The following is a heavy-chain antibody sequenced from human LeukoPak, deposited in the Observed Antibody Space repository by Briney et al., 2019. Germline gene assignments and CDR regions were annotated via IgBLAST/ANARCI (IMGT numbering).Heavy chain of an antibody. CDR1: GYSISSGYY. J-gene: IGHJ5*02. Sequence: ASETLSLTCTVSGYSISSGYYWGWIWQPPGKGLEWIGSIYHSGSTYYNPSLKSRVTISVDTSKNQFSLKLSSVTAADTPVYYCARGPPSSTMIVVVISNWLDPWGQGTLVTVSS. D-gene: IGHD3-22*01. CDR2: IYHSGST. CDR3: ARGPPSSTMIVVVISNWLDP. V-gene: IGHV4-38-2*02.